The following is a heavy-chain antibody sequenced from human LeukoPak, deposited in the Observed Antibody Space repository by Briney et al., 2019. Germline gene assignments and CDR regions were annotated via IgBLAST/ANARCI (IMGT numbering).Heavy chain of an antibody. J-gene: IGHJ4*02. V-gene: IGHV1-18*01. Sequence: ASVKVSCKASGYTLTSNAIAWVRQAPGQGLEWMGSISTYDGNTDYAQKLRGRVTMTTDTSTSTAYMELRSLTSDDTAVYFCARDGLDSSRTKAFDYWGQGTLVTVSS. CDR2: ISTYDGNT. CDR3: ARDGLDSSRTKAFDY. D-gene: IGHD6-13*01. CDR1: GYTLTSNA.